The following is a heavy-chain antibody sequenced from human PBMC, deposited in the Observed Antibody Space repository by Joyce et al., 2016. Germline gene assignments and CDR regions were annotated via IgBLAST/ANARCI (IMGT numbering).Heavy chain of an antibody. J-gene: IGHJ4*02. CDR3: AADPRGLLWFGELYY. CDR2: IYYSGST. Sequence: QVQLQESGPGLVKPSQTLSLTCTVSGGSITSSGYYWSWIRQHPGKGLEWIGYIYYSGSTYCNPSLKSRVTISMDTSENQFSLKLSSVTAADTAVYYCAADPRGLLWFGELYYWGQGTLVTVSS. D-gene: IGHD3-10*01. V-gene: IGHV4-31*03. CDR1: GGSITSSGYY.